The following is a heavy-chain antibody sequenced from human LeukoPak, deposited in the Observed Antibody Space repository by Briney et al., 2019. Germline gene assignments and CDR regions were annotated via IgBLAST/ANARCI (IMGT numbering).Heavy chain of an antibody. CDR1: GFTFSDYY. J-gene: IGHJ4*02. CDR3: ARAGYSGSYYPFDY. D-gene: IGHD1-26*01. CDR2: ISSSGSNI. V-gene: IGHV3-11*01. Sequence: GGSLRLSCAASGFTFSDYYVSWIRQAPGKGLEWVSYISSSGSNIHYADSVKGRFTISRDNAKNSLYLQMNSLRAEDTAVYYCARAGYSGSYYPFDYWGQGTLVTVSS.